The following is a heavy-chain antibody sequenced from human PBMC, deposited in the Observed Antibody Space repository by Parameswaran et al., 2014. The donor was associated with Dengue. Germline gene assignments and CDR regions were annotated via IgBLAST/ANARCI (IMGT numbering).Heavy chain of an antibody. CDR2: TYYRSKWYN. CDR3: AREQTTNARNSESKGQFVRSFDY. D-gene: IGHD1-1*01. Sequence: WIRQSPSRGLEWLGRTYYRSKWYNDYAVSVKSRITINPDTSKNQFSLQLNSVTPEDTAVYYCAREQTTNARNSESKGQFVRSFDYWGQGTLVTVSS. V-gene: IGHV6-1*01. J-gene: IGHJ4*02.